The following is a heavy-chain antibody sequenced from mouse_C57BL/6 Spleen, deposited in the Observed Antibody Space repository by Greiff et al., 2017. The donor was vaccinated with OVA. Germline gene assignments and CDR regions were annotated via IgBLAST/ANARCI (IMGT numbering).Heavy chain of an antibody. V-gene: IGHV1-50*01. Sequence: QVQLQQSGAELVKPGASVKLSCKASGYTFTSYWMQWVKQRPGQGLEWIGEIDPSDSYSNYNQKFKGKATLTVDTSSSTAYMQLSSLTSEDSAVYYCARAPTANYAMDYWGQGTSVTVSS. J-gene: IGHJ4*01. CDR1: GYTFTSYW. D-gene: IGHD3-3*01. CDR3: ARAPTANYAMDY. CDR2: IDPSDSYS.